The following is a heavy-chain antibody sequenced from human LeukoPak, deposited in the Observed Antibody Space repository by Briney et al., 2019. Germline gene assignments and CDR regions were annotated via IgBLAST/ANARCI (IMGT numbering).Heavy chain of an antibody. D-gene: IGHD6-19*01. CDR1: GYTFSDYY. Sequence: ASVKVSCKASGYTFSDYYMHWGRQAPGQGLEWMGWVNPNSGGTNYAQKFQGRFTMTRDTSINTAYMEVSGLRSDDTAVYYCSRGAPTIAMTGTGLDYWGQGTLVAVSS. V-gene: IGHV1-2*02. CDR3: SRGAPTIAMTGTGLDY. CDR2: VNPNSGGT. J-gene: IGHJ4*02.